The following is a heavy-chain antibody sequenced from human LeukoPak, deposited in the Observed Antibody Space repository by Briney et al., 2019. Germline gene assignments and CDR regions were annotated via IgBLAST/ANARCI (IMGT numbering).Heavy chain of an antibody. CDR2: IIPIFGVA. CDR3: ARLRDTGYSYGPLYFDY. D-gene: IGHD5-18*01. CDR1: GGTFSSYA. J-gene: IGHJ4*02. V-gene: IGHV1-69*10. Sequence: SVKVSCKASGGTFSSYAISWVRQAPGQGLEWMGGIIPIFGVANYAQRFQGRVTITADRSTSTAYMELSSLRSEDTAVYYCARLRDTGYSYGPLYFDYWGQGTLVTVSS.